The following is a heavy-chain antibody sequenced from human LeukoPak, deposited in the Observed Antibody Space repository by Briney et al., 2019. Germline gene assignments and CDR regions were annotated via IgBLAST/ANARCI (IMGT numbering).Heavy chain of an antibody. CDR1: GGSISSSS. V-gene: IGHV3-21*01. CDR2: ISSSSSSYI. CDR3: ARVGFGAHYYYYMDV. Sequence: ETLSLTCTVSGGSISSSSYYWGWIRQPPGKGLEWVSSISSSSSSYIYYADSVKGRFTISRDNAKNSLYLQMNSLRAEDTAVYYCARVGFGAHYYYYMDVWGKGTTVTVSS. J-gene: IGHJ6*03. D-gene: IGHD3-16*01.